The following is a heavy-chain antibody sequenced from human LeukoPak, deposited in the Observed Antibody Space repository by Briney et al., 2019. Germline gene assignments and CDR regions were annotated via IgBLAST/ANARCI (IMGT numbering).Heavy chain of an antibody. CDR3: ARDLWGGATPSDH. D-gene: IGHD3-16*01. J-gene: IGHJ4*02. V-gene: IGHV3-48*03. CDR2: ISDSGDTV. Sequence: PGGSLRLSCAASGFSFRNFEMNWVRQAPGKGLEYVAYISDSGDTVYYADSVKGRFTVSRDNDKSSLYLQMSSLRADDTGVYYCARDLWGGATPSDHWGQGTLVTVSS. CDR1: GFSFRNFE.